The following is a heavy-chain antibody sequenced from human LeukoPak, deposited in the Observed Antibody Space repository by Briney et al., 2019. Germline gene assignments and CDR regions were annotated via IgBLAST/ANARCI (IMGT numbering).Heavy chain of an antibody. J-gene: IGHJ4*02. CDR3: ARTKYDFWSGYSRGGSYFDY. D-gene: IGHD3-3*01. CDR2: IYYSGST. V-gene: IGHV4-59*11. CDR1: GGSISSHY. Sequence: PSETLSLTCTVSGGSISSHYWSWIRQPPGKGLEWIGYIYYSGSTNYNPSLKSRVTISVDTSKNQFSLKLSSVTAADTAVHYCARTKYDFWSGYSRGGSYFDYWGQGTLVTVSS.